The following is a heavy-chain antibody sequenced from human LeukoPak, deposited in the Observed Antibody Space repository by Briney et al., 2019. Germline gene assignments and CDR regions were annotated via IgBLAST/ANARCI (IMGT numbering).Heavy chain of an antibody. CDR1: GFTFGSYE. J-gene: IGHJ5*02. D-gene: IGHD2-15*01. CDR2: ISSSGITI. Sequence: GGSLRLSCAASGFTFGSYEMNWVRQSPGKGLEWGSYISSSGITIYYADSVKCRFTISRDNAKNSLYLQMNSLRAEDTAVYYCASTRPVVVVAASPERDWFDPWGQGTLVTVSS. V-gene: IGHV3-48*03. CDR3: ASTRPVVVVAASPERDWFDP.